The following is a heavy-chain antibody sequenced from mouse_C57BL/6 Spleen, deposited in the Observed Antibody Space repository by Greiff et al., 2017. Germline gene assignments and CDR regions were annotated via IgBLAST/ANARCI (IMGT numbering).Heavy chain of an antibody. CDR2: IYPRDGST. Sequence: VKLMESDAELVKPGASVKISCKASGYTFTDHTIHWMKQRPEQGLEWIGYIYPRDGSTKYNEKFKGKATLTADKSSSTAYMQLNSLTSEDSAVYCCARNYDSDRDFAYWGQGTLVTVSA. D-gene: IGHD2-4*01. J-gene: IGHJ3*01. CDR3: ARNYDSDRDFAY. CDR1: GYTFTDHT. V-gene: IGHV1-78*01.